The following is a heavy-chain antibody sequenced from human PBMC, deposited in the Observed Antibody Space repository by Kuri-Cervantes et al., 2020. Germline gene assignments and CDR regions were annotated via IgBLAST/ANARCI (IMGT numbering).Heavy chain of an antibody. J-gene: IGHJ5*02. CDR1: GFTFSSYG. CDR2: IWYDGSNK. CDR3: AKDLRWLEWFDP. V-gene: IGHV3-30*02. D-gene: IGHD6-19*01. Sequence: GESLKISCAASGFTFSSYGMHWVRQAPGKGLEWVAVIWYDGSNKYYADSVKGRFTISRDNSKNTLYLQMNSLRAEDTAVYYCAKDLRWLEWFDPWGQGTLVTVSS.